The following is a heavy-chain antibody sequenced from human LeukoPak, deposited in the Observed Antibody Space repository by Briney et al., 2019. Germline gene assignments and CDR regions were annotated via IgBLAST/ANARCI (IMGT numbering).Heavy chain of an antibody. V-gene: IGHV3-21*01. D-gene: IGHD3-3*01. CDR3: ARDKAYYDFWSGYRNDAFDI. J-gene: IGHJ3*02. CDR2: ISSSSSYI. CDR1: GFTFSSYS. Sequence: PGRSLRLSCAASGFTFSSYSMNWVRQAPGKGLEWVSSISSSSSYIYYADSVKGRFTISRDNAKNSLYLQMNSLRAEDTAVYYCARDKAYYDFWSGYRNDAFDIWGQGTMVTVSS.